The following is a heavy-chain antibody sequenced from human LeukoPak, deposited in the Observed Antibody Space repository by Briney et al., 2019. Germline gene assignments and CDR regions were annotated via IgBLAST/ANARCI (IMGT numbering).Heavy chain of an antibody. J-gene: IGHJ6*02. D-gene: IGHD3-10*01. CDR2: IHHSGST. V-gene: IGHV4-34*01. Sequence: RTSETLSLACVVYGGSLSGYHWSWVRQSPGKGLEWIGEIHHSGSTNYNPSLKSRVTMSVDTSKIQFSLNLSSVTAADTAVYYCARVVRGTYYYYGMDVWGQGTTVTVSS. CDR1: GGSLSGYH. CDR3: ARVVRGTYYYYGMDV.